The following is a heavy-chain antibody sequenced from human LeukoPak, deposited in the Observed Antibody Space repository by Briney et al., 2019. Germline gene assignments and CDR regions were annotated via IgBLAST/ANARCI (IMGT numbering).Heavy chain of an antibody. J-gene: IGHJ4*02. D-gene: IGHD6-19*01. CDR3: ARTRQWLVLDY. CDR1: GYTFTGYY. CDR2: INPNSGGT. V-gene: IGHV1-2*02. Sequence: ASVKVSCKASGYTFTGYYMHWVRQAPGQGLEWMGWINPNSGGTNYAQKFQGRVTMTRDTSISTAYMELRSLRSDDTAVYYCARTRQWLVLDYWGQGTLVTVSS.